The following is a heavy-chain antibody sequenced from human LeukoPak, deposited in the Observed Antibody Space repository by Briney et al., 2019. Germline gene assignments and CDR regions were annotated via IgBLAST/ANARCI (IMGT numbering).Heavy chain of an antibody. Sequence: SETLSLTCTVSGGSISSYYWSWIRQPPGKGLEWIGSIYYSGSTYYNPSLKSRVTISVDTSKNQFSLKLSSVTAADTAVYYCARDDTAMGHGYWGQGTLVTVSS. V-gene: IGHV4-59*05. CDR1: GGSISSYY. D-gene: IGHD5-18*01. J-gene: IGHJ4*02. CDR3: ARDDTAMGHGY. CDR2: IYYSGST.